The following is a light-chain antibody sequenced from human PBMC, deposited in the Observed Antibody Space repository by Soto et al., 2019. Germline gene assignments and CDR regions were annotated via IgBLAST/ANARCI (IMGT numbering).Light chain of an antibody. CDR3: QQYGSSPWT. Sequence: EVVLTQSPDTLSLSPGERATLSCRASQSISSDYLVWYQQKPGQAPRLLIYGASSRATGIPDRFSGSGSGTDFTLTINRLEPEDFAVYYCQQYGSSPWTFGQGTKVEIK. CDR2: GAS. V-gene: IGKV3-20*01. J-gene: IGKJ1*01. CDR1: QSISSDY.